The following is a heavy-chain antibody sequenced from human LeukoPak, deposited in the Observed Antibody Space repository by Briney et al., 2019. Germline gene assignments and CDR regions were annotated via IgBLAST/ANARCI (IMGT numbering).Heavy chain of an antibody. CDR2: ISISSSYI. V-gene: IGHV3-21*01. CDR1: GFTFSRYS. D-gene: IGHD6-6*01. J-gene: IGHJ4*02. CDR3: ARGVEYSSSSAGSYFDY. Sequence: GGSLRLSCAASGFTFSRYSMNWVRQAPGKGLEWVSSISISSSYIYYADSVKGRFTISRDNAKNSLYLQMNSLRAEDTAVYYCARGVEYSSSSAGSYFDYWGQGTLVTVSS.